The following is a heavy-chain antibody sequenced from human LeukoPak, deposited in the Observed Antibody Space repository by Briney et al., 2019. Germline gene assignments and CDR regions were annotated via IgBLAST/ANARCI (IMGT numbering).Heavy chain of an antibody. D-gene: IGHD2-8*01. J-gene: IGHJ4*02. CDR2: ISLSGLT. Sequence: KPSEALSLTCAVYGGSFSGYYWSWIRQPPGQGLEWIGEISLSGLTNYNPSLKSRVTMALDKSKNHLSLNLTSVTAADTAVYYCSRENGAFSPFGYWGQGTLVTVPS. CDR3: SRENGAFSPFGY. CDR1: GGSFSGYY. V-gene: IGHV4-34*01.